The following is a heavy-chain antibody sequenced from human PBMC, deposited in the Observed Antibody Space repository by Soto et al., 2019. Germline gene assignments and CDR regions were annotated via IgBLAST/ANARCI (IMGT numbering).Heavy chain of an antibody. D-gene: IGHD4-17*01. Sequence: EGSLRLSCSASGFTLRSYALHRVRQAPGKGLEPVSAISSNGGSTYYADSVKGRFTISRDNSKNTLYLQMSSLRVEDTAVYYCVKDLHSDYAARYYFDYWGQGT. CDR3: VKDLHSDYAARYYFDY. CDR2: ISSNGGST. J-gene: IGHJ4*02. CDR1: GFTLRSYA. V-gene: IGHV3-64D*06.